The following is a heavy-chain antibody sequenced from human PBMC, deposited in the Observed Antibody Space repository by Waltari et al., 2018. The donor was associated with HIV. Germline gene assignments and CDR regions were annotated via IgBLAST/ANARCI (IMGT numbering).Heavy chain of an antibody. CDR1: GYTFSDYY. D-gene: IGHD5-18*01. CDR3: ARDAEVLGYSYRNYYYYYGMDA. V-gene: IGHV1-2*04. Sequence: QVQLVQSGAEVKKVGASVKVSCKASGYTFSDYYIHWVRQAPGQGREWMGWLNPNSGGTTYAQKLQGWVTMTRDTSVSTAYMELSRLRSDDTAVYYCARDAEVLGYSYRNYYYYYGMDAWGQGTTVTVSS. J-gene: IGHJ6*02. CDR2: LNPNSGGT.